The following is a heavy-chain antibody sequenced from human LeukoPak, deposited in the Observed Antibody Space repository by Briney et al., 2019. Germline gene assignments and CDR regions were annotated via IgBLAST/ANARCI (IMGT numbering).Heavy chain of an antibody. CDR1: GFTFSSYE. CDR3: ARGDHDPGIPFDI. Sequence: PGGSLRLSCAASGFTFSSYEMNWVRQAPGKGLEWVSYISSRGSAIYYADPVKGRFTISRDNAKNSLYLQMNSLRADDTAVYYCARGDHDPGIPFDIWGQGTMVTVSS. V-gene: IGHV3-48*03. CDR2: ISSRGSAI. D-gene: IGHD1-1*01. J-gene: IGHJ3*02.